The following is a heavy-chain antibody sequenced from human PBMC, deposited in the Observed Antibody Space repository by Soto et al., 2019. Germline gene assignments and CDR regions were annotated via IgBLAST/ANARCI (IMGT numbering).Heavy chain of an antibody. Sequence: EVQLVESGGGLVQPGGSLRLSCAVSGFTFSSSEMYWVRQAPGKGLEWISYIHPSGQPIFYADSVKGRFTISRDNANNSLFLPMNSLIAEDTAVYYCARRASRWGQGTMVTVSS. D-gene: IGHD1-26*01. CDR2: IHPSGQPI. CDR1: GFTFSSSE. J-gene: IGHJ3*01. CDR3: ARRASR. V-gene: IGHV3-48*03.